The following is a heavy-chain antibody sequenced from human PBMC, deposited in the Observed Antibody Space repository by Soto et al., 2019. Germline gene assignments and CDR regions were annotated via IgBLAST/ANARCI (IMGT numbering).Heavy chain of an antibody. CDR1: GYTFFTYD. D-gene: IGHD5-12*01. CDR3: ARHHGPTTSENWFDP. J-gene: IGHJ5*02. Sequence: VASVKVSCKASGYTFFTYDISWVRQASGQGLEWMGWISTYSGDTKYAQKFQGRVTMTTDTSTTTAYLELRSLRSDDTAVYYCARHHGPTTSENWFDPWGQGTLVTVSS. CDR2: ISTYSGDT. V-gene: IGHV1-18*01.